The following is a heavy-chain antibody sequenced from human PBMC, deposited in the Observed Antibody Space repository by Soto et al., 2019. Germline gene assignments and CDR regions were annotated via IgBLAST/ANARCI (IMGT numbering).Heavy chain of an antibody. CDR2: IYWDDDK. CDR1: GFSLTTSGVG. CDR3: AHRVLRTVFGLVTTTAIYFDF. D-gene: IGHD3-3*01. V-gene: IGHV2-5*02. J-gene: IGHJ4*02. Sequence: QITLNESGPTQVKPRQTLTLTCTFSGFSLTTSGVGVGWIRQSPGKAPQWLALIYWDDDKRYRPSLKSRFTIPKDTSKNQVVLTMADLDPADTATYFCAHRVLRTVFGLVTTTAIYFDFWCQGTPVAVSS.